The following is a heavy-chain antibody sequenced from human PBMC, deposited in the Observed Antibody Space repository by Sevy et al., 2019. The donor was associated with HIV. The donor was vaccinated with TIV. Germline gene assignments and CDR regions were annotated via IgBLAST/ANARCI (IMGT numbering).Heavy chain of an antibody. CDR2: IYYSGST. V-gene: IGHV4-59*01. CDR3: ARATRAQGKIRGVPYFDY. J-gene: IGHJ4*02. CDR1: GGSISSYY. D-gene: IGHD3-10*01. Sequence: SETLSLTCTVSGGSISSYYWSWIRQPPGKGLEWIGYIYYSGSTNYNPSLKSRVTISVDTSKNQFSLKLSSVTAADTAVYYCARATRAQGKIRGVPYFDYWGQGTLVTVSS.